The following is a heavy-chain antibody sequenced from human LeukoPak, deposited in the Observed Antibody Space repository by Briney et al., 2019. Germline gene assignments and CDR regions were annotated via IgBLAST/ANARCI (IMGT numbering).Heavy chain of an antibody. V-gene: IGHV1-8*01. CDR3: ARDGYTDYYYYGMDV. D-gene: IGHD5-24*01. J-gene: IGHJ6*02. CDR2: MNPNSGNT. CDR1: GYTFTSYD. Sequence: ASVKVSCKASGYTFTSYDINWVRQATGQGLEWMGWMNPNSGNTGYAQKFQGRVTMTRNTSISTAYMELSSLRSEDTAVYYCARDGYTDYYYYGMDVWGQGTTVTVSS.